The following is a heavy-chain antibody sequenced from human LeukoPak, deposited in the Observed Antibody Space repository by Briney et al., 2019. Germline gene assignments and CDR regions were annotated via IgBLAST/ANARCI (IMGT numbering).Heavy chain of an antibody. V-gene: IGHV1-69*13. CDR1: GGTFSSYA. Sequence: GASVKVSCKASGGTFSSYAISWVRQAPGQGLEWMGGIIPIFGTANYAQKFQGRVTITADESTSTAYMELSSLRSEDTAVYYCAREISDYILALDYWGQGTLVTVSS. D-gene: IGHD3-9*01. CDR2: IIPIFGTA. CDR3: AREISDYILALDY. J-gene: IGHJ4*02.